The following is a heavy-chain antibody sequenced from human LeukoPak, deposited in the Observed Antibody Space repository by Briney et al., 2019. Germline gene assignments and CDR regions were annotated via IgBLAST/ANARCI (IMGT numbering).Heavy chain of an antibody. CDR1: GFSFSTYW. V-gene: IGHV3-23*01. Sequence: GGSLRLSCAASGFSFSTYWMTWVRQAPGKGLEWVSAISGSGGSTYCADSVKGRFTISRDNSKNTLYLQMNSLRAEDTAVYYCAKDPPLAVAENYYYGMDVWGQGTTVTVSS. CDR2: ISGSGGST. CDR3: AKDPPLAVAENYYYGMDV. D-gene: IGHD6-19*01. J-gene: IGHJ6*02.